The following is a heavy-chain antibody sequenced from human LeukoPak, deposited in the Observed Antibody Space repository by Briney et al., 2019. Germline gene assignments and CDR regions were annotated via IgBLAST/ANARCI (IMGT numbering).Heavy chain of an antibody. V-gene: IGHV4-61*02. J-gene: IGHJ5*02. D-gene: IGHD3-9*01. CDR3: ARERRYDILTGYHTDWFDP. CDR1: GGSVRRGNYY. Sequence: SETLSLTCTVSGGSVRRGNYYWTWIRQPAGSGLEWIGRIYTSGTTDYNPSLRTRVTISVDASRNQFSLNLSSVTAADTAVYYCARERRYDILTGYHTDWFDPWGQGTPVTVSS. CDR2: IYTSGTT.